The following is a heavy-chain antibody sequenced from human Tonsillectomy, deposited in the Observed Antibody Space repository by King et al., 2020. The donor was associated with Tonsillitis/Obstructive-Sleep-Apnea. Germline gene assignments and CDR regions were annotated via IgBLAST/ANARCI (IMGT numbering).Heavy chain of an antibody. D-gene: IGHD3-9*01. CDR2: VGAAGDA. J-gene: IGHJ4*02. Sequence: VQLVDSGGGLVQPGGSLRLSCAASGFRFTRFDMHCVRQVPGKGLECVSVVGAAGDAYYPDSLKGRFIISKENAKNSLYLQLNSLRFGDTAVYYCARGSKFDILSGHQIFDHWGQGTLVTVSS. V-gene: IGHV3-13*04. CDR3: ARGSKFDILSGHQIFDH. CDR1: GFRFTRFD.